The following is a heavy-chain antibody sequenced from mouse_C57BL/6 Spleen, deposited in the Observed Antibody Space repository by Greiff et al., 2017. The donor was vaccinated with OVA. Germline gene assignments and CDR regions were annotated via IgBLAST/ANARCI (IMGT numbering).Heavy chain of an antibody. CDR2: INSDGGST. J-gene: IGHJ3*01. Sequence: EVQGVESGGGLVQPGESLKLSCESNEYEFPSHDMSWVRKTPEKRLELVAAINSDGGSTYYPDTMERRVIISRDNTKKTLYLQMSSLRADDTALYYCARHGDYAWFAYWGQGTLVTVSA. D-gene: IGHD2-4*01. V-gene: IGHV5-2*01. CDR3: ARHGDYAWFAY. CDR1: EYEFPSHD.